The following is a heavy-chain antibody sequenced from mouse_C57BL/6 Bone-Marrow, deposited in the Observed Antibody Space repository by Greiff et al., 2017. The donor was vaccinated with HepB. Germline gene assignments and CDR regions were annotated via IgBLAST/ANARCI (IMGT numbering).Heavy chain of an antibody. Sequence: EVQLVESGGDLVKPGGSLKLSCAASGFTFSSYGMSWVRQTPDKRLEWVATISSGGSYTYYPDSVKGRFTISRDNAKNTLYLQMSSLKSEDTAMYYCARHVYAPFAYWGQGTLVTVSA. CDR1: GFTFSSYG. J-gene: IGHJ3*01. D-gene: IGHD2-3*01. V-gene: IGHV5-6*01. CDR2: ISSGGSYT. CDR3: ARHVYAPFAY.